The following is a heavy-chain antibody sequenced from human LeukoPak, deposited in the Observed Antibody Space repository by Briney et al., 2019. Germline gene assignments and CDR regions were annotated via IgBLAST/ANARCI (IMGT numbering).Heavy chain of an antibody. J-gene: IGHJ4*02. CDR2: IYYSGST. Sequence: SETLSLTCTVSGGSISSYYWSWIRQPPGKGLEWIGYIYYSGSTNYNPSPESRVTISVDMSKNHFSLRLSSVTAADAAVYYCARGDDYGDYEAYWGQGTLVTVSS. CDR3: ARGDDYGDYEAY. V-gene: IGHV4-59*01. CDR1: GGSISSYY. D-gene: IGHD4-17*01.